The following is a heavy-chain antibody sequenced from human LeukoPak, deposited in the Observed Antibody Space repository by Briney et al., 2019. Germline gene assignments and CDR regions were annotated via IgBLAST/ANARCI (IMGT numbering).Heavy chain of an antibody. CDR3: ARRVSVTTVTRRTEHIWFDP. D-gene: IGHD4-17*01. V-gene: IGHV5-51*01. J-gene: IGHJ5*02. CDR2: IYPGDSDT. Sequence: GESLKISCKGSGYSFTSYWIGWVRQMPGKGLEWMGIIYPGDSDTRYSPSFQGQVTISADKSISTAYLQWSSLKASDTAMYYCARRVSVTTVTRRTEHIWFDPWGQGTLVTVSS. CDR1: GYSFTSYW.